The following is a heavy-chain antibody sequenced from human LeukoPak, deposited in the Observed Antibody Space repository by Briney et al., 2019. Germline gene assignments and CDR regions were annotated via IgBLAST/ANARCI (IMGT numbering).Heavy chain of an antibody. D-gene: IGHD1-7*01. V-gene: IGHV5-51*01. Sequence: GESLKISCKGSGYSFTNYWIGWVRQMPGKGLEWVGIIYPSDSATKYSPSFQGQVTISADKSITTAYLQWSSLKASDTAMYYCARLAGNYHDLPIDYWGQGTLVTVSS. CDR3: ARLAGNYHDLPIDY. CDR2: IYPSDSAT. CDR1: GYSFTNYW. J-gene: IGHJ4*02.